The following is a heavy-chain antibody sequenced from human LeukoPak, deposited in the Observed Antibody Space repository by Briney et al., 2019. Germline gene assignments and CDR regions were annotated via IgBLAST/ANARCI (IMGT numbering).Heavy chain of an antibody. CDR3: ARGGGYDSFDY. Sequence: HPGGSLRLSCAASGFTFSSYSMNWVRQAPGKGLEWVSYISSSSSTIYYADSAKGRFTISRDNAKNSLYLQMNSLRAEDTAVYYCARGGGYDSFDYWGQGTLVTVSS. J-gene: IGHJ4*02. D-gene: IGHD5-12*01. CDR2: ISSSSSTI. V-gene: IGHV3-48*01. CDR1: GFTFSSYS.